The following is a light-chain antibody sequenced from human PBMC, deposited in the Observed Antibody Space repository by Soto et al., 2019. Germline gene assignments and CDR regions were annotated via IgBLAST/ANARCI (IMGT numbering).Light chain of an antibody. CDR3: QHYGGLWA. J-gene: IGKJ1*01. V-gene: IGKV1-5*01. CDR1: QSITNR. CDR2: DAS. Sequence: DIQMTQSPSTLPASVGDRVTITCRASQSITNRLAWYQQKPGKAPKVLIYDASILESGVPSRFSGSGSGTEFILTISSLQPDDFATYSCQHYGGLWAFGQGTKVDIK.